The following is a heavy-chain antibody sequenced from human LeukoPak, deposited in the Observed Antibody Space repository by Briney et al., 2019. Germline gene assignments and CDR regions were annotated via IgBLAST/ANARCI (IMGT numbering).Heavy chain of an antibody. CDR1: GGSFSGYY. Sequence: SETLSLTCAVYGGSFSGYYWSWIRQPPGKGLEWIGEINHSGSTNYNPSLKSRVTISVDTSKNQFSLKLSSVTAADTAVYYCARGSNVVAASDYWGQGTLVTVSS. D-gene: IGHD2-15*01. J-gene: IGHJ4*02. V-gene: IGHV4-34*01. CDR2: INHSGST. CDR3: ARGSNVVAASDY.